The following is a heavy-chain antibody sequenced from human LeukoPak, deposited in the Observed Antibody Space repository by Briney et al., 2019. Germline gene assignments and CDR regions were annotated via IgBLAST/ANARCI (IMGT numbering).Heavy chain of an antibody. D-gene: IGHD5-12*01. CDR3: ARDLLIVATITSYYYYGMDV. CDR1: GYTFTGYY. CDR2: INPNSGGT. J-gene: IGHJ6*02. V-gene: IGHV1-2*02. Sequence: GAPVKVSCRASGYTFTGYYMHWVRQAPGQGLEWMGWINPNSGGTNYAQKFQGRVTMTRDTSISTAYTELSRLRSDDTAVYYCARDLLIVATITSYYYYGMDVWGQGTTLTVSS.